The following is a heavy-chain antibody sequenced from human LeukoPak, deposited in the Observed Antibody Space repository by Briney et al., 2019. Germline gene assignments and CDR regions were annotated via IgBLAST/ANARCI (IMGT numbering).Heavy chain of an antibody. J-gene: IGHJ4*02. V-gene: IGHV5-51*01. Sequence: GSPKISFKGSGYSFNYYWIAWVRQMPGKGPEWMGIIYTGDSVTRFCPSFQGPVTISADKSITTSYLQWSSLKASDTAIYYCARQDGDGLYYFDYWGQGTLVTVSS. D-gene: IGHD3-10*01. CDR2: IYTGDSVT. CDR1: GYSFNYYW. CDR3: ARQDGDGLYYFDY.